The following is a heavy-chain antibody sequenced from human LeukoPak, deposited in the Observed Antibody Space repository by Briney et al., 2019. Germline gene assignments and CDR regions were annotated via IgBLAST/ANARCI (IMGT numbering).Heavy chain of an antibody. CDR3: ATAGDLNWFDP. J-gene: IGHJ5*02. V-gene: IGHV3-7*01. CDR2: IKEDGSER. D-gene: IGHD1-14*01. CDR1: GFSFSNSW. Sequence: GGSLRLSCATSGFSFSNSWMSWVRQAPGKGLEWVANIKEDGSERYYLDSVEGRFAISRDNAKNSLYLQMNSMRAEDTAVYYFATAGDLNWFDPRGQGTLVIVSS.